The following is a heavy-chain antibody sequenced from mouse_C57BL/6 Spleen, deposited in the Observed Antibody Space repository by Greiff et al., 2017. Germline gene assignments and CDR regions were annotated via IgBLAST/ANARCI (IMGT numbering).Heavy chain of an antibody. CDR1: GFTFSSYA. J-gene: IGHJ1*03. D-gene: IGHD2-1*01. CDR2: ISDGGSYT. Sequence: EVQLVESGGGLVKPGGSLKLSCAASGFTFSSYAMSWVRQTPEKRLEWVATISDGGSYTYYPDNVKGRFTISRDKAKNNPYLQMSHLKSEDTAMYYCASAYGNWYFDVWGTGTTVTVSS. CDR3: ASAYGNWYFDV. V-gene: IGHV5-4*01.